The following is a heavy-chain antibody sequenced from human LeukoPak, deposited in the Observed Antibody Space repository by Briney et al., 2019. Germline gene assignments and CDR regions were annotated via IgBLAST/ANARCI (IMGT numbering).Heavy chain of an antibody. J-gene: IGHJ3*02. D-gene: IGHD1/OR15-1a*01. Sequence: GGSLRLSCAASGFTFSDYYMNWTRQAPGKGLEWVSNISSTSAYTDYADSVKGRFTISRDNAKNSLYLQMSSLRAEDTAVYYCARDKFNNLDAFDIWGQGTMSPSLQ. V-gene: IGHV3-11*05. CDR3: ARDKFNNLDAFDI. CDR1: GFTFSDYY. CDR2: ISSTSAYT.